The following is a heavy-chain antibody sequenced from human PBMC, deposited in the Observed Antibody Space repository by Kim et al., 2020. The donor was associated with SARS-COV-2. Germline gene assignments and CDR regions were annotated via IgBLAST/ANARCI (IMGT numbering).Heavy chain of an antibody. V-gene: IGHV4-34*01. J-gene: IGHJ6*02. CDR1: GGSFSGYY. CDR3: ARRGAIVATIYYYYGMDV. Sequence: SETLSLTCAVYGGSFSGYYWSWIRQPPGKGLEWIGEINHSGSTNYNPSLKSRVTISVDTSKNQFSLKLSSVTAADTAVYYCARRGAIVATIYYYYGMDVWGQGTTVTVSS. D-gene: IGHD5-12*01. CDR2: INHSGST.